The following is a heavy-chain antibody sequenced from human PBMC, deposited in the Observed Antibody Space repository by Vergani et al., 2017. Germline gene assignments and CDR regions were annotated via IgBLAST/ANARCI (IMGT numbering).Heavy chain of an antibody. CDR1: GGSISSGGYS. V-gene: IGHV4-31*03. CDR2: IYYSGST. J-gene: IGHJ4*02. Sequence: QLQLQESGPGLVKPSQTLSLTCTVSGGSISSGGYSWSWIRQHPGKGLEWIWYIYYSGSTYYNPSLKSRVTISVDTSKNQFSLKLSSVTAADTAVYYCARGSGYQLLGNFDYWGQGTLVIVSS. CDR3: ARGSGYQLLGNFDY. D-gene: IGHD2-2*01.